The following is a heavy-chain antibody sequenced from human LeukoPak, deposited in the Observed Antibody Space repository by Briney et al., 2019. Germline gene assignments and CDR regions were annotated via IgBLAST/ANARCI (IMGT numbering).Heavy chain of an antibody. D-gene: IGHD3-3*01. CDR3: ARERAGDPGGEEVFGAAPYDY. CDR2: MSRGGITI. CDR1: GFTFSNYE. J-gene: IGHJ4*02. Sequence: GGSLRLSCAASGFTFSNYEMNWIRQAPGRGLEWISAMSRGGITIYYADSVKGRFTISRDDARNSVFLQMTSLRPDDTAIYYCARERAGDPGGEEVFGAAPYDYWGQGTLVTVSS. V-gene: IGHV3-48*03.